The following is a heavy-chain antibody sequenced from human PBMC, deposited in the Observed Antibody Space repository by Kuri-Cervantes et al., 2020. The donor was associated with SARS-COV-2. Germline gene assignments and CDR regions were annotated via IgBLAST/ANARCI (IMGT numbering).Heavy chain of an antibody. D-gene: IGHD3-22*01. J-gene: IGHJ6*02. CDR2: IYYSGST. CDR3: ARSDSSGYYYYYYGMDV. V-gene: IGHV4-4*02. Sequence: GSLRLSCAVSGGSISSCNWWSWVRPPPGKGLEWFEYIYYSGSTNYNPSLKSRVTISVETSKNQFSLKLSSVTAADTAVYYCARSDSSGYYYYYYGMDVWGQGTTVTVSS. CDR1: GGSISSCNW.